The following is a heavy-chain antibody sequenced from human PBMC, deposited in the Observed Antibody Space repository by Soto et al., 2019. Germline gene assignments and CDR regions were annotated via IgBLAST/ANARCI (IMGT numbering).Heavy chain of an antibody. CDR3: ARVIVVVVAATVSGNWFDP. Sequence: SETLSLTCTVSGGSISSGGYYWSWIRQHPGKGLEWIGYIYYSGSTYYNPSLKSRVTISVDTSRNQFSLNLSSVTAADTAVYYCARVIVVVVAATVSGNWFDPWGQGTLVTVSS. J-gene: IGHJ5*02. V-gene: IGHV4-31*03. CDR2: IYYSGST. CDR1: GGSISSGGYY. D-gene: IGHD2-15*01.